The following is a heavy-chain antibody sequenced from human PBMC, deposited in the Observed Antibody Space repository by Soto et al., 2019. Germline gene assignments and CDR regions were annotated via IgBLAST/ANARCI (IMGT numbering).Heavy chain of an antibody. J-gene: IGHJ4*02. Sequence: EVQLLESGGGLVQPGGSLRLSCAASGYTFSSYAMSWVRQAPGKGLEWVSAISGSGGSTYYADSVKGRFTISRDNSKNTLYLQMNSLRADDTAVYYCANSWEMGNWSQRGFVSWGQGTLVTVSS. D-gene: IGHD1-20*01. CDR2: ISGSGGST. V-gene: IGHV3-23*01. CDR3: ANSWEMGNWSQRGFVS. CDR1: GYTFSSYA.